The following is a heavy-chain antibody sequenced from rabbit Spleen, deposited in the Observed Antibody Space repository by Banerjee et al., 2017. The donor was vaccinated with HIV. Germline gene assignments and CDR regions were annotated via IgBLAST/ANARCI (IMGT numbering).Heavy chain of an antibody. D-gene: IGHD1-1*01. Sequence: QSLEESGGDLVKPGASLTLTCTVSGVSFSISSYMCWVRQAPGKGLEWIACIDAGSSGFTYFATWAKGRFTCSKTSSTTVTLQMTRLTAADTATYFCARDTSTSFSSYGMDLWGPGTLVTVS. CDR1: GVSFSISSY. CDR2: IDAGSSGFT. J-gene: IGHJ6*01. CDR3: ARDTSTSFSSYGMDL. V-gene: IGHV1S40*01.